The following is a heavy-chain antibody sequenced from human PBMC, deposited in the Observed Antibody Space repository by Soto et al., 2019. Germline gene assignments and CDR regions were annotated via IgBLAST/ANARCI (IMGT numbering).Heavy chain of an antibody. D-gene: IGHD3-10*01. V-gene: IGHV3-33*01. CDR3: ATGVLDD. J-gene: IGHJ6*02. CDR2: IWYDGGKT. CDR1: GFTFSTYG. Sequence: QVQLVESGGGMVQPGRSLRLSCATSGFTFSTYGMHWVRQAPGKGLEWVARIWYDGGKTFYADSVKGRFTISRDNSQNTLQLQNNSLGADHTAVYYSATGVLDDWGQGTTVTVSS.